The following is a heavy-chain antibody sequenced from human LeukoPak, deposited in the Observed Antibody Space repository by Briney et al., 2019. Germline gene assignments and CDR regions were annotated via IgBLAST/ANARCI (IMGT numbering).Heavy chain of an antibody. Sequence: PGGSLRLSCAASGFTFSDTWMHWVRQAPGKGLVWVSRIRSDGSDTRYAESVKGRFTISRDNAKNTLYLQMNSLRAEDTAVYYCARTTSMNYVGDAFHIWGQGTMVTVSS. J-gene: IGHJ3*02. CDR2: IRSDGSDT. V-gene: IGHV3-74*01. CDR3: ARTTSMNYVGDAFHI. D-gene: IGHD1-7*01. CDR1: GFTFSDTW.